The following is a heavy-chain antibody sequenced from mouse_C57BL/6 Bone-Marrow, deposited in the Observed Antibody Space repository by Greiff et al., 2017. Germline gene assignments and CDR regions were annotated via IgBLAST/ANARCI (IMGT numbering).Heavy chain of an antibody. V-gene: IGHV3-6*01. D-gene: IGHD1-1*01. Sequence: EVKLEESGPGLVKPSQSLSLTCSVTGYSITSGYYWNWIRQFPGNKLEWMGYISYDGSNNYNPSLKNRISITRDTSKNQFFLKLNSVTTEDTATYYCARAFITTVVAPNFDYWGQGTTLTVSS. CDR1: GYSITSGYY. CDR2: ISYDGSN. CDR3: ARAFITTVVAPNFDY. J-gene: IGHJ2*01.